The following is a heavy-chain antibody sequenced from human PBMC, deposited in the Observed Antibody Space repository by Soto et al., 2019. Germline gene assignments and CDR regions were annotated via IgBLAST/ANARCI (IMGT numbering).Heavy chain of an antibody. CDR1: GGSFSGYY. CDR3: ARALKSGYSSGWYHY. D-gene: IGHD6-19*01. CDR2: INHSGST. Sequence: LSLTCAVYGGSFSGYYWSWIRQPPGKGLEWIGEINHSGSTNYNPSLKSRVTISVDTSKNQFSLKLSSVTAADTAVYYCARALKSGYSSGWYHYWGQGTLVTVSS. J-gene: IGHJ4*02. V-gene: IGHV4-34*01.